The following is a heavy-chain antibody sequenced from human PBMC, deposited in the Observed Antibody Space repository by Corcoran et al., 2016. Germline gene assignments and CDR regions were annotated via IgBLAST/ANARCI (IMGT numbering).Heavy chain of an antibody. CDR2: ISYDGSNK. Sequence: QVQLVESGGGVVQPGRSLRLSCAASGFTFSSYGMHWVRQAPGKGLEWVAVISYDGSNKYYADSVKGRFTISRDNSKNTLYLQMKSLRAEDTAVYYCAMVYYDFWSGYPHYYYYGMDVWGQGTTFTVSS. V-gene: IGHV3-30*03. CDR1: GFTFSSYG. CDR3: AMVYYDFWSGYPHYYYYGMDV. D-gene: IGHD3-3*01. J-gene: IGHJ6*02.